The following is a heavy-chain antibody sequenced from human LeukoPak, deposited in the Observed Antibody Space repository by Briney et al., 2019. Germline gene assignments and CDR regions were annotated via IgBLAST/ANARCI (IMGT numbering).Heavy chain of an antibody. CDR3: VRTIAVAVAFDY. Sequence: GGSLRLSCAASGFTFSSYTMHWVRQAPGKGLEHVSAIGSNGGSTYHANSVKGRFIITRDNSKNTLYLQMGSLRAEDMAVYYCVRTIAVAVAFDYWGQGALVTVSS. CDR1: GFTFSSYT. D-gene: IGHD6-19*01. J-gene: IGHJ4*02. CDR2: IGSNGGST. V-gene: IGHV3-64*01.